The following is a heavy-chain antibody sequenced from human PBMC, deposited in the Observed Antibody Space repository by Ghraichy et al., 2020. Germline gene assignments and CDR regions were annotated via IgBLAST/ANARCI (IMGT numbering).Heavy chain of an antibody. Sequence: ASVKVSCKASGYTFTSYGISWVRQAPGQGLEWMGWISAYNGNTNYAQKLQGRVTMTTDTSTSTAYMELRSLRSDDTAVYYCARAPKIQFMYYYDSSGYYLVYWGQGTLVTVSS. CDR1: GYTFTSYG. CDR3: ARAPKIQFMYYYDSSGYYLVY. V-gene: IGHV1-18*01. J-gene: IGHJ4*02. CDR2: ISAYNGNT. D-gene: IGHD3-22*01.